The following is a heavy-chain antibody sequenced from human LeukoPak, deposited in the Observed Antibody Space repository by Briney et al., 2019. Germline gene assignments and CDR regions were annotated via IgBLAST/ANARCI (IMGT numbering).Heavy chain of an antibody. Sequence: GGSLRLSCAASGFTFSSYAMSWVRQAPGKGLEWVSAISGSGGSTYYADSVKGRFTISRDNSKNTLYLQMNSLRAEDTALYHCARDSEQRSYGDYGIGWFDPWGQGTLVTVSS. J-gene: IGHJ5*02. V-gene: IGHV3-23*01. D-gene: IGHD4-17*01. CDR3: ARDSEQRSYGDYGIGWFDP. CDR1: GFTFSSYA. CDR2: ISGSGGST.